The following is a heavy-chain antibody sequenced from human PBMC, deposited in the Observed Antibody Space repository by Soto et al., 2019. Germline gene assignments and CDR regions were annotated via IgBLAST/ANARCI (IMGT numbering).Heavy chain of an antibody. V-gene: IGHV1-69*12. Sequence: QVQLVQSGAEVTKPESSVKVSCKAPGGTFSTYAISWVRQAPGQGLEWMGGIIPMFGTANYAQRFQDRVTIPADESTNTVYMELSSLRSEDTAVYFCASGIQLWLRRINNGYSGWGQGTLVTVSS. CDR2: IIPMFGTA. CDR1: GGTFSTYA. CDR3: ASGIQLWLRRINNGYSG. J-gene: IGHJ4*02. D-gene: IGHD5-18*01.